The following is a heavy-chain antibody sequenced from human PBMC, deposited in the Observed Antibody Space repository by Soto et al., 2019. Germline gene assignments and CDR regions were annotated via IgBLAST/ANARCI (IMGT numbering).Heavy chain of an antibody. CDR3: TRHGLWDAFDI. CDR2: IRSKANSYAT. CDR1: GFTFSGYA. D-gene: IGHD2-21*01. J-gene: IGHJ3*02. V-gene: IGHV3-73*01. Sequence: GGSLRLSCAASGFTFSGYAMHWVRQASGKGLEWVGRIRSKANSYATAYAASVKGRFTISRDDSKNTAYLQMNSLKTEDTAVYYCTRHGLWDAFDIWGQGTMVTVSS.